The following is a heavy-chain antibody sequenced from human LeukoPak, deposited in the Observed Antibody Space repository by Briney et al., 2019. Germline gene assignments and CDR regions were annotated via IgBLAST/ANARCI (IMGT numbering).Heavy chain of an antibody. CDR3: ARDNGVGAIRDYFDY. CDR2: IYHSGST. D-gene: IGHD1-26*01. V-gene: IGHV4-38-2*02. Sequence: SETLSLTCTVSGYSISSGYYWGWIRQPPGKGLEWIGSIYHSGSTYYNPSLKSRVTISVDTSKNQFSLKLSSVTAADTAVYYCARDNGVGAIRDYFDYWGQGTLVTVSS. CDR1: GYSISSGYY. J-gene: IGHJ4*02.